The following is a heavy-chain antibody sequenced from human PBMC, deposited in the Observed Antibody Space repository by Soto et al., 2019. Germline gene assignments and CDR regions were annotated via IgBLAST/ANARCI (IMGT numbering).Heavy chain of an antibody. CDR3: ARDSIVVVVAATPGGFDY. CDR1: GFTFSSYG. V-gene: IGHV3-33*01. D-gene: IGHD2-15*01. CDR2: IWYDGSNK. J-gene: IGHJ4*02. Sequence: QVQLVESGGGVVQPGRSLRLSCAASGFTFSSYGMHWVRQAPGKGLEWVAVIWYDGSNKYYADSVKGRFTISRDNSKNTLYPQMNSLRAEDTAVYYCARDSIVVVVAATPGGFDYWGQGTLVTVSS.